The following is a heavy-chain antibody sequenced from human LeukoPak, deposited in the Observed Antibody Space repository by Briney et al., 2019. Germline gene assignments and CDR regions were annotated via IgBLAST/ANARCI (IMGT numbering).Heavy chain of an antibody. CDR3: ARGGSIVVVPAAADY. CDR2: INPSGGST. D-gene: IGHD2-2*01. CDR1: GYTFTSYY. V-gene: IGHV1-46*01. Sequence: ASVKVSCKASGYTFTSYYMHWVRQAPGQGLEWMGIINPSGGSTSYAQKFQGRVTMTRDTSTSTVYMELSSLRSEDTAVYYCARGGSIVVVPAAADYWDQGTLVTVSS. J-gene: IGHJ4*02.